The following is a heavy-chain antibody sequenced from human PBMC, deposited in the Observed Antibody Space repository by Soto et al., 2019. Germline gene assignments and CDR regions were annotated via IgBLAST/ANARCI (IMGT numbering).Heavy chain of an antibody. CDR1: GGSITSSSYY. CDR2: IYYSGST. J-gene: IGHJ6*02. V-gene: IGHV4-39*01. D-gene: IGHD2-2*01. Sequence: SETLSLTCTVSGGSITSSSYYWGWIRQPPGKGLEWIGSIYYSGSTYYNPSLKSRVTISVDTSKNQFSLKLSSVTAADTAVYYCARQDCGSTSCPPDYYGMDVWGQGTTVTVSS. CDR3: ARQDCGSTSCPPDYYGMDV.